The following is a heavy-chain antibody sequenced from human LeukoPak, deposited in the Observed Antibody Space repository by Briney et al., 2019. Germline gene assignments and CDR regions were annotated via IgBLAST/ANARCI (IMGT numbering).Heavy chain of an antibody. CDR3: AGGFLRYCYDQ. J-gene: IGHJ4*02. D-gene: IGHD3-10*01. V-gene: IGHV3-11*04. CDR1: GFTFSDYY. Sequence: GGSLRLSCAASGFTFSDYYMSWIRQAPGKGLEWVSYISSSGSTIYYADSVKGRFTNSRDNAKNSSYLQMNSLGAEATAVYYCAGGFLRYCYDQWGPGTPVTVSP. CDR2: ISSSGSTI.